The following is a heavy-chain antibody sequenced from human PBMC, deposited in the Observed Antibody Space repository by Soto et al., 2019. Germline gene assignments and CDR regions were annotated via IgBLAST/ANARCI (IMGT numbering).Heavy chain of an antibody. CDR2: IIPIFGTA. CDR3: ARAVLDFWSGLNYYYGMDV. J-gene: IGHJ6*04. CDR1: GGTFSSYA. V-gene: IGHV1-69*13. D-gene: IGHD3-3*01. Sequence: ASVKVSCEASGGTFSSYAISWVRQAPGQGLEWMGGIIPIFGTANYAQKFQGRVTITADESKSTAYMELSRLRSEDTDVYYCARAVLDFWSGLNYYYGMDVWGKGTTV.